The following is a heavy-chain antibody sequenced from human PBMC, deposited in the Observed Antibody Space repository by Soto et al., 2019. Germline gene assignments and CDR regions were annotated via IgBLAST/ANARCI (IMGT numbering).Heavy chain of an antibody. D-gene: IGHD2-21*02. V-gene: IGHV1-3*05. Sequence: QVQLVQSGAEEKKPGASVKVSCKASGYTFTSYAMHWVRQAPGQRLEWMGWINAGNGNTKYSQKFQGRVTITRDTSASTAYMWLSILRPEATAVYSCARSIVVVTALDYWGQGPLVTVSS. CDR1: GYTFTSYA. CDR3: ARSIVVVTALDY. J-gene: IGHJ4*02. CDR2: INAGNGNT.